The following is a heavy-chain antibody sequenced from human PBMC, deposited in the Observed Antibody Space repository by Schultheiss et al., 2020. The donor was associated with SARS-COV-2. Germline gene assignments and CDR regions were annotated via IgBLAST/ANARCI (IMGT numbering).Heavy chain of an antibody. D-gene: IGHD2-2*01. CDR3: ARQAEAAQILGYCSSTSCLGWFDP. V-gene: IGHV3-30*04. J-gene: IGHJ5*02. CDR2: ISYDGNKE. CDR1: GFTFSSYA. Sequence: GGSLRLSCAASGFTFSSYAMHWVRQAPGKGLEWVAVISYDGNKEYYADSVRGRFTISRDNSKITAYLQMNRLRAEDTALYYCARQAEAAQILGYCSSTSCLGWFDPWGQGTLVTVSS.